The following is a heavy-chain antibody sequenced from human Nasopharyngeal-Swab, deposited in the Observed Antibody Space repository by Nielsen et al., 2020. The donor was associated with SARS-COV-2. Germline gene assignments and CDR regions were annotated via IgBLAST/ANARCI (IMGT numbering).Heavy chain of an antibody. J-gene: IGHJ6*03. Sequence: ETLSLTCAASGFIVSSNYMSWVRQAPGKGLEWVSILYSGGRTYNADSVKGRFTISRHNSKNTLYLQMDILRPDDTAVYYCARLVRLERRFTSYYMDVWGKGTTVTVSS. V-gene: IGHV3-53*04. D-gene: IGHD1-1*01. CDR3: ARLVRLERRFTSYYMDV. CDR1: GFIVSSNY. CDR2: LYSGGRT.